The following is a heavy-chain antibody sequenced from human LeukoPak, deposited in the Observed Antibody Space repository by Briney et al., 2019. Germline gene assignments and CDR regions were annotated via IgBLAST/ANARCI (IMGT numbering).Heavy chain of an antibody. J-gene: IGHJ4*02. CDR2: IYYTGST. Sequence: SETLSLTCTVSGGSISSYFWSWIRQPSGKGLEWIGYIYYTGSTNYNPSLKSRVTISVDSSKNQFSLRLSSVTAADTAVYYCARTRDSGGSDYWGQGTLVTVSS. D-gene: IGHD1-26*01. CDR1: GGSISSYF. CDR3: ARTRDSGGSDY. V-gene: IGHV4-59*01.